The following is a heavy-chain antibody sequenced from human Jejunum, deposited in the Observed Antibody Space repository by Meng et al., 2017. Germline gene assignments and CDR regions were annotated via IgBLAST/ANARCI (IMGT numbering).Heavy chain of an antibody. V-gene: IGHV6-1*01. CDR3: ARGFWKSGFDS. J-gene: IGHJ5*02. CDR1: GENVPRSNTA. Sequence: QGQLQQSGPRLVKPSQTPTLTCATSGENVPRSNTAWTWIRQSPSRGLEWLGRTYYTSKWNNDYAVSVRSRITINADTSKSQSSLHLNSVTPEDTAVYYCARGFWKSGFDSWGQGTLVTVSS. D-gene: IGHD3-3*01. CDR2: TYYTSKWNN.